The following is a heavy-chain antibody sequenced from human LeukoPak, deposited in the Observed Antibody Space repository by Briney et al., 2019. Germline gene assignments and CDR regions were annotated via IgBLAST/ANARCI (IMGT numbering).Heavy chain of an antibody. V-gene: IGHV4-34*01. J-gene: IGHJ4*02. CDR3: ARHGHLGGSSYFDS. D-gene: IGHD1-26*01. Sequence: SETLSLTCAVYGGSFSDYYCSWIRQPPGKGLEWIGEINHSGSTNYNPSLKSRITISVDTSKNQFSLKLNSVTAADTAVYYCARHGHLGGSSYFDSWGQGTLVTVSS. CDR1: GGSFSDYY. CDR2: INHSGST.